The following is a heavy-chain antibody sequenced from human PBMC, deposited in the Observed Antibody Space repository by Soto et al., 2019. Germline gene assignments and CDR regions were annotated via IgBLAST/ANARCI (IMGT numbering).Heavy chain of an antibody. D-gene: IGHD6-13*01. V-gene: IGHV3-23*01. CDR2: ISGSGGST. CDR3: AKASYSSSWYGWFDP. J-gene: IGHJ5*02. CDR1: GFTFSSYA. Sequence: PGGSLRLSCAASGFTFSSYAMSWVRQAPGKGLEWVSAISGSGGSTHYADSVKGRFTISRDNSKNTLYLQMNSLRAEDTAVYYCAKASYSSSWYGWFDPWGQGTLVTVSS.